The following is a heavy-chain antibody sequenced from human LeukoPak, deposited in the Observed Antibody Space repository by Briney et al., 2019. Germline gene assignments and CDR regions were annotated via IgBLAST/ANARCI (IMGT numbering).Heavy chain of an antibody. Sequence: PSETLSLTCTVSGGSISSYYWSWIRQPPGKGLEWIGYIYYSGSTNYNPSLKSRVTISVDTSKNQFSLELSSVTAADTAVYYCARHGYAAFDYWGQGTLVTVSS. J-gene: IGHJ4*02. CDR2: IYYSGST. V-gene: IGHV4-59*08. CDR1: GGSISSYY. D-gene: IGHD5-12*01. CDR3: ARHGYAAFDY.